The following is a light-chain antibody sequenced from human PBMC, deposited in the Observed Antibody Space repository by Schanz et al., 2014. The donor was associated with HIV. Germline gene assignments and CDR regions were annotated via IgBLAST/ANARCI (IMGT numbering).Light chain of an antibody. J-gene: IGKJ1*01. Sequence: IQMTQSPSTVSASVGDRVTITCRASQTIGRFLAWYQQKPGIAPVLLIYQASTLETGVPSRFSGSGSGTQFTLTISGLQPDDFATYYCQQANSFPWTFGQGTKVEIK. CDR3: QQANSFPWT. CDR2: QAS. CDR1: QTIGRF. V-gene: IGKV1-12*02.